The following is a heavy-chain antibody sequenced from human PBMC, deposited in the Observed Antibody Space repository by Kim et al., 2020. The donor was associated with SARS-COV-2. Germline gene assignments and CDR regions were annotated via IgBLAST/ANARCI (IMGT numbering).Heavy chain of an antibody. Sequence: SETLSLTCTVSGGSITPYYWSWIRQPPGKGLEWVGYIFYSGTTNYKSSLKNRLTISVDTSKNQFSLNLNSVTAADTAVYYCARDLRPVGHYFDSWGQGIL. D-gene: IGHD3-16*01. CDR1: GGSITPYY. V-gene: IGHV4-59*01. CDR2: IFYSGTT. CDR3: ARDLRPVGHYFDS. J-gene: IGHJ4*02.